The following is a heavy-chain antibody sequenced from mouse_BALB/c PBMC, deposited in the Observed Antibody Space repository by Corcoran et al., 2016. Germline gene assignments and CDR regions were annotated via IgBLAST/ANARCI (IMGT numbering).Heavy chain of an antibody. CDR3: ARSPPYYGHYYFYY. D-gene: IGHD1-2*01. CDR2: IYWDDDK. V-gene: IGHV8-12*01. J-gene: IGHJ2*01. Sequence: QVTLKESGPGILQPSQTLSLTCSFSGFSLSTSGMGVSWIRPPSGKGLEWLAHIYWDDDKRYNPSLKSRLTISKDTSSNQVFLKITSVDTADTATYYCARSPPYYGHYYFYYWGQGTTLTVSS. CDR1: GFSLSTSGMG.